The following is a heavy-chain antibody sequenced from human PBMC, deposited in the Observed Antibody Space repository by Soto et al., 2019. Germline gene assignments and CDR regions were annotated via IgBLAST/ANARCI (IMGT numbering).Heavy chain of an antibody. CDR3: ARGYCSGGSCYLDAFDI. J-gene: IGHJ3*02. CDR1: GFTVSSNY. CDR2: IYSGGST. Sequence: EVQLVESGGGLVQPGGSLRLSCAASGFTVSSNYMSWVRQAPGKGLEWVSVIYSGGSTYYADSVKGRFTISRHNSKNTLYLQMNSLRAEDTAVYYCARGYCSGGSCYLDAFDIWGQGGMVTVSS. D-gene: IGHD2-15*01. V-gene: IGHV3-53*04.